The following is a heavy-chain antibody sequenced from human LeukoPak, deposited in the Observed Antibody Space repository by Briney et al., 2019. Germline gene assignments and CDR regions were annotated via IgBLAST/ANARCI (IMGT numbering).Heavy chain of an antibody. CDR2: ISDGGGSR. J-gene: IGHJ4*02. CDR1: GITLSNYG. D-gene: IGHD6-13*01. V-gene: IGHV3-23*01. Sequence: GGSLRLSCAVSGITLSNYGMSWVRQAPGKGLEWVAGISDGGGSRNYADSVKGRFTISRDNSKNTLYLQMNSLRAEDTAVYYCAKESGIAAADPFDYWGQGTLVTVSS. CDR3: AKESGIAAADPFDY.